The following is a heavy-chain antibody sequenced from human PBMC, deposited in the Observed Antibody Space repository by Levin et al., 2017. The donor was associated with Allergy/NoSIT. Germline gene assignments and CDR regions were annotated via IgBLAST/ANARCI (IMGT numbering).Heavy chain of an antibody. CDR1: GFAFSSYG. CDR2: ISYDGSNK. Sequence: LSLTCAASGFAFSSYGMHWVRQAPGKGLEWVAVISYDGSNKYSADSVKGRFTISRDNSKNTLYLQMNSLRAEDTAVYYCAKGLRVVDYWGQGTLVTVSS. CDR3: AKGLRVVDY. V-gene: IGHV3-30*18. J-gene: IGHJ4*02. D-gene: IGHD3-16*01.